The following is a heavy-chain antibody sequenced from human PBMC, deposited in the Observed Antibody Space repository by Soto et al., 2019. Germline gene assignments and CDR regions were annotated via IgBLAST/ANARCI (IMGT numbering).Heavy chain of an antibody. Sequence: ASVKVSCKASGGTFSSYAISWVRQAPGQGLEWMGGIIPIFGTANYAQKFQGRVTITADKSTSTAYMELSSLRSEDTAVYYCARDLNFGYDSSGYYSYYCGMDVWGQGTTVTSP. V-gene: IGHV1-69*06. CDR3: ARDLNFGYDSSGYYSYYCGMDV. J-gene: IGHJ6*02. CDR2: IIPIFGTA. CDR1: GGTFSSYA. D-gene: IGHD3-22*01.